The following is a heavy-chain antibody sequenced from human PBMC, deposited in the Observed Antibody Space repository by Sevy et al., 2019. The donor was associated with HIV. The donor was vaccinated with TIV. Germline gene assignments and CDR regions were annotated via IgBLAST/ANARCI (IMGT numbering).Heavy chain of an antibody. D-gene: IGHD3-10*01. CDR1: GGSIRSSHW. V-gene: IGHV4-4*02. CDR3: PREEYFYGSGTYGYGMDV. J-gene: IGHJ6*02. Sequence: SETLSLTCAVSGGSIRSSHWWSWVRQSPGKGLERIGEIYYSGSRNYNPSLKSRLTISVDTSNNLFSLRLSSVTAADTAVYYCPREEYFYGSGTYGYGMDVWGQGTTVTVSS. CDR2: IYYSGSR.